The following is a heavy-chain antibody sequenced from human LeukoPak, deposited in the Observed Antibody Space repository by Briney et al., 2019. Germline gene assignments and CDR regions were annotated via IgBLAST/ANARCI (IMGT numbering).Heavy chain of an antibody. D-gene: IGHD5-24*01. CDR1: GFTFSSYW. J-gene: IGHJ4*02. V-gene: IGHV3-7*01. CDR2: IKQDGSEK. CDR3: ARDGRKLRDGYNY. Sequence: GGSLRLSCAASGFTFSSYWMSWVRQAPGKGLEWVANIKQDGSEKYYVDSVKGRFTISRDNVENSLSLQMNSLRAEDTAVYYCARDGRKLRDGYNYGGQGTLVTVSS.